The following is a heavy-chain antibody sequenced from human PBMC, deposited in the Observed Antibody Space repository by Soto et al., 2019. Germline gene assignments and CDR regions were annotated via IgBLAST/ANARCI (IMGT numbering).Heavy chain of an antibody. CDR2: ILFDGSNE. CDR1: GFTFSSYG. CDR3: ARDQFGGVSADY. J-gene: IGHJ4*02. Sequence: GSLRLSCAASGFTFSSYGIHWVRQAPGKGPEWVADILFDGSNEYYAHSVKGRFTISRDNSKSTVYLQMNSLRAEDTAVYYCARDQFGGVSADYWGQGTLVTVSS. V-gene: IGHV3-33*05. D-gene: IGHD3-16*01.